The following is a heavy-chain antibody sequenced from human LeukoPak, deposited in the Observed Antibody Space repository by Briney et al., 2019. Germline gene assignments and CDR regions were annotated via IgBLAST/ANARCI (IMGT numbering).Heavy chain of an antibody. V-gene: IGHV4-34*01. Sequence: SETLSLTCAVYGGSFSGYYWSWIRHPPGKGLEWIGEINHSGSTNYNPSLKSRVTISVDTSKNQFSLKLSSVTAADTAVYYCARTSTLWWASSSGMDVWGQGTTVTVSS. CDR2: INHSGST. CDR3: ARTSTLWWASSSGMDV. D-gene: IGHD2-21*01. J-gene: IGHJ6*02. CDR1: GGSFSGYY.